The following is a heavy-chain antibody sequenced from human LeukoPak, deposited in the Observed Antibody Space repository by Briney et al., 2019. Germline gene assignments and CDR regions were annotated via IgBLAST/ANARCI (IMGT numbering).Heavy chain of an antibody. CDR3: ARDRSDPYYYGSGSNESERYYYYGMDV. V-gene: IGHV4-4*07. D-gene: IGHD3-10*01. CDR2: IYTSGST. Sequence: SETLSLTCTVSGGSISSYYWSWIRQPAGKGLEWIGRIYTSGSTNYNPSLKSRVTMSVDTSENQFSLKLSSVTAADTAVYYCARDRSDPYYYGSGSNESERYYYYGMDVWGQGTTVTVSS. J-gene: IGHJ6*02. CDR1: GGSISSYY.